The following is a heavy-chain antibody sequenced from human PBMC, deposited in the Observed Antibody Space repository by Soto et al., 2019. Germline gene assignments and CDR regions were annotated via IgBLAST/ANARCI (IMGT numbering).Heavy chain of an antibody. Sequence: QVQLQESGPGLVKPSETLSLTCTVSGGSITNYYCSWFRQPPGKGLEWIGYINYDGYSAYNLSLKRRVTLSMDASKHQFSMMLESVTATYTAVYYCARHGFGPLHGLVDVWGPGTTVIVSS. V-gene: IGHV4-59*08. CDR2: INYDGYS. CDR3: ARHGFGPLHGLVDV. CDR1: GGSITNYY. J-gene: IGHJ6*02. D-gene: IGHD3-10*01.